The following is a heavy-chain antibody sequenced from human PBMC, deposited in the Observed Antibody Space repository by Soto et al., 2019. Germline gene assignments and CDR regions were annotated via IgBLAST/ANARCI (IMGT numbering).Heavy chain of an antibody. D-gene: IGHD5-12*01. CDR1: GGSVSSGSHY. Sequence: SETLSLTCTVSGGSVSSGSHYWSWIRQPPGKGLEWIGYIYYSGSTNYNPSLKSRVTISVDTSKNQFSLKLSSVTAADTAVYYCARENGYSGYEGEYYYYGMDVWGQGTTVTVSS. J-gene: IGHJ6*02. CDR3: ARENGYSGYEGEYYYYGMDV. V-gene: IGHV4-61*01. CDR2: IYYSGST.